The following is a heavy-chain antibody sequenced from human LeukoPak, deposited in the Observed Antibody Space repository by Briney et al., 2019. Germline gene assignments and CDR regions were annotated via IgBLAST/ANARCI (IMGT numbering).Heavy chain of an antibody. CDR3: ARGRSDSSGSAEYFQH. D-gene: IGHD3-22*01. CDR1: GYAFTSYY. J-gene: IGHJ1*01. V-gene: IGHV1-46*01. Sequence: GASVKVSCRASGYAFTSYYMHWVRQAPGQGLEWMGIINPSGGSTSYAQKFQGRVTMTRDTSTSTVYMELSSLRSEDTAVYYCARGRSDSSGSAEYFQHWGQGTLVTVSS. CDR2: INPSGGST.